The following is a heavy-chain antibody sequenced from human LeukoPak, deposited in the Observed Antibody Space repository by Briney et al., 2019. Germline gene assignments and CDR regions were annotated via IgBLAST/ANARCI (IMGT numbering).Heavy chain of an antibody. CDR3: ARRYGSGSHFDY. J-gene: IGHJ4*02. Sequence: GESLKISCKSSGYSFPSYWIGWVRQMPGKGLEWMGIIYPGDSESRCSPSFQGQVTISADKSISTAYLQWSSLMASDTAVYYCARRYGSGSHFDYWGQGTLVTVSS. V-gene: IGHV5-51*01. D-gene: IGHD6-19*01. CDR1: GYSFPSYW. CDR2: IYPGDSES.